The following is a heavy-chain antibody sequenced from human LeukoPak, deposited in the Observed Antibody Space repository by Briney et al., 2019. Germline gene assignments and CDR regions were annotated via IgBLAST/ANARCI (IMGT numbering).Heavy chain of an antibody. Sequence: KTSETLSLTCTVSGGSISSGSYYWSWIRQPPGKGLEWIGSIYYSGSTYYNPSLKSRVTISVDTSKNQFSLKLSSVTAADTAVYYCARHVRNFGGYLYWGQGTLVTVSS. D-gene: IGHD3-3*02. J-gene: IGHJ4*02. CDR3: ARHVRNFGGYLY. V-gene: IGHV4-39*01. CDR2: IYYSGST. CDR1: GGSISSGSYY.